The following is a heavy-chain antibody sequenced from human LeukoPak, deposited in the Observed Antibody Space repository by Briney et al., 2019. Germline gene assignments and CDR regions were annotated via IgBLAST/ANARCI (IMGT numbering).Heavy chain of an antibody. Sequence: GGSLRLSCAASGFTFSSYGMHWVRQAPGKGLEWVSTFSGSGGNTYYADSVKGRFTISRDNSKNTMYLQMNSLRAEDTALYYCARCYTVVTGTGNGAFDIWAQGTMVTVSS. CDR3: ARCYTVVTGTGNGAFDI. J-gene: IGHJ3*02. CDR1: GFTFSSYG. D-gene: IGHD2-21*02. CDR2: FSGSGGNT. V-gene: IGHV3-23*01.